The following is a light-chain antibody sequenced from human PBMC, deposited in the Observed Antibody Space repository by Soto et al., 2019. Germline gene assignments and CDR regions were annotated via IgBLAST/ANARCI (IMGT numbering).Light chain of an antibody. CDR1: SSDVGGYNY. CDR2: EVS. Sequence: QSVLTQPASVSGSPGQSITISCTGTSSDVGGYNYVSWYQQHPGKAPKLMIYEVSNRPSGVSNRFSGSKPGNTASLTISGLQAEDEADYYCSLYTSENAYVFGTGTKVTVL. V-gene: IGLV2-14*01. J-gene: IGLJ1*01. CDR3: SLYTSENAYV.